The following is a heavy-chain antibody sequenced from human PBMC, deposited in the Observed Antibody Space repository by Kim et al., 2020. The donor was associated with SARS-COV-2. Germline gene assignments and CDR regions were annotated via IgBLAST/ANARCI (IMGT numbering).Heavy chain of an antibody. CDR3: AKDLPSRLLWFGELYPSPFDY. Sequence: GGSLRLSCAASGFTFSSYAMSWVRQAPGKGLEWVSAISGSGGSTYYADSVKGRFTISRDNSKNTLYLQMNSLRAEDTAVYYCAKDLPSRLLWFGELYPSPFDYWGQGTLVTVSS. CDR1: GFTFSSYA. V-gene: IGHV3-23*01. J-gene: IGHJ4*02. CDR2: ISGSGGST. D-gene: IGHD3-10*01.